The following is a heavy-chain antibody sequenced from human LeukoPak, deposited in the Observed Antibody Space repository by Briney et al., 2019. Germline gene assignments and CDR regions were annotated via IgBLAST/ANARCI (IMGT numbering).Heavy chain of an antibody. Sequence: GASVKVSCKASGYTFISSGITWVRPALEQGLGWMGWISVYNGNIKYPQKLQGGITITTDITTSTAYMELKSLTSDDTAVYYCARNYHDSSGYYPRWFDPWGPGTLVTVSS. CDR1: GYTFISSG. V-gene: IGHV1-18*01. CDR3: ARNYHDSSGYYPRWFDP. CDR2: ISVYNGNI. J-gene: IGHJ5*02. D-gene: IGHD3-22*01.